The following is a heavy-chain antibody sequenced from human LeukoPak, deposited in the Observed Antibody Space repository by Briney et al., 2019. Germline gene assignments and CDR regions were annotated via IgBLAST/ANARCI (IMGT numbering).Heavy chain of an antibody. Sequence: SETLSLTCTVSGGSISISSYYWGWIRQPPGKGLEWIGSIYYSGSTYYNPSLKSRVTISVDTSKNQFSLKLSSVTAADTAVYYCARHDTMIVVVISWGQGTLVTVSS. CDR3: ARHDTMIVVVIS. CDR2: IYYSGST. D-gene: IGHD3-22*01. V-gene: IGHV4-39*01. J-gene: IGHJ4*02. CDR1: GGSISISSYY.